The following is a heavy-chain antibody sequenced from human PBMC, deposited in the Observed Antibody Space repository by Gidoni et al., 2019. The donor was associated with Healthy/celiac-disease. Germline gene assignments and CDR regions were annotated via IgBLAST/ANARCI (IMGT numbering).Heavy chain of an antibody. J-gene: IGHJ4*02. CDR3: ARDPSPGWHMVYFDY. Sequence: QVQLVESGGGVVQPGRSLRLSCAASGFTFSSYAMHWVRQAPGKGLEWVAVISYDGSNKYYADSVKGRFTISRDNSKNTLYLQMNSLRAEDTAVYYCARDPSPGWHMVYFDYWGQGTLVTVSS. V-gene: IGHV3-30-3*01. D-gene: IGHD2-15*01. CDR2: ISYDGSNK. CDR1: GFTFSSYA.